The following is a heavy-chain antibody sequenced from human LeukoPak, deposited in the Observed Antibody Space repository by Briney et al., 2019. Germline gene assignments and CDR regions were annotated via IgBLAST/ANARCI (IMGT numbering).Heavy chain of an antibody. Sequence: ASVSVSCKASGYIFSNYVVHGVRQAPGHRGEWVGGSNPTGCKRYYAQRFQGRVTMPRKTSTSTVYVYLSSLRSEDRAGYCFTRFRDGYNDAYDIWGQGTMVTVPS. CDR2: SNPTGCKR. V-gene: IGHV1-46*01. CDR3: TRFRDGYNDAYDI. CDR1: GYIFSNYV. J-gene: IGHJ3*02. D-gene: IGHD5-24*01.